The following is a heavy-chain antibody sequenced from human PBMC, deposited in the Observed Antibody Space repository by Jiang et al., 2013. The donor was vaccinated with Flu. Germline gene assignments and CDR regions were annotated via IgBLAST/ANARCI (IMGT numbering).Heavy chain of an antibody. CDR2: ISYDGSNK. D-gene: IGHD2-2*01. CDR3: AKVQRRYCSSTSCSLLDY. V-gene: IGHV3-30*18. CDR1: GFTFSSYG. J-gene: IGHJ4*02. Sequence: SGFTFSSYGMHWVRQXPGKGLEWVAVISYDGSNKYYADSVKGRFTISRDNSKNTLYLQMNSLRAEDTAVYYCAKVQRRYCSSTSCSLLDYWGQGTLVTVSS.